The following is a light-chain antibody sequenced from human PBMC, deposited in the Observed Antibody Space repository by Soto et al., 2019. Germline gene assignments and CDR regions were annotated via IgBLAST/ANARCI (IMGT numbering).Light chain of an antibody. CDR2: GDT. Sequence: QSVLTQPPSVSGAPGQRVTISCTGRSSSIGAGYAVHWYQHLPGAAPKLLIYGDTHRPSGVPDRFSGSKSGTSASLTITGLQAEDEADYYCSSYTTRSTLYVFGTGTKLTVL. V-gene: IGLV1-40*01. CDR1: SSSIGAGYA. J-gene: IGLJ1*01. CDR3: SSYTTRSTLYV.